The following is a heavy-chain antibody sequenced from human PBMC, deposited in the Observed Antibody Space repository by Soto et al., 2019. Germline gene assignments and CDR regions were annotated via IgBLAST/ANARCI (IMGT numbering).Heavy chain of an antibody. V-gene: IGHV4-59*01. CDR2: IYYTGST. D-gene: IGHD3-10*01. CDR3: ARGGSLGDDYYGMDV. J-gene: IGHJ6*02. CDR1: GGSISSYF. Sequence: SETLSLTFSVSGGSISSYFWSWIRQPPGKGLEYIGYIYYTGSTNYNPSRKSRVTISVDTSKNQFSLKLSSVTAADTAVYYCARGGSLGDDYYGMDVWRQGTTVTVSS.